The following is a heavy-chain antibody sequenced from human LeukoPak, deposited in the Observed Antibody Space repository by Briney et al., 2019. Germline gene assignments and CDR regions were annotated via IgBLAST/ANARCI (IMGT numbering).Heavy chain of an antibody. CDR2: ITSDGSST. D-gene: IGHD3-3*01. CDR1: GFTFSSYW. Sequence: GGSLRLSCAASGFTFSSYWMHWVRQAPGKGLVWVSRITSDGSSTSYADSVKGRFTISRDNAKNTLYLQMNSLRAEDTAVYYCARVTIFGVVGAFDIWGQGTMVTVSS. V-gene: IGHV3-74*01. CDR3: ARVTIFGVVGAFDI. J-gene: IGHJ3*02.